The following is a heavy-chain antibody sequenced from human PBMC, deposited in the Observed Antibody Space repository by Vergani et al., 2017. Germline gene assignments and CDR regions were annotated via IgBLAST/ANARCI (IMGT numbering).Heavy chain of an antibody. V-gene: IGHV3-15*01. CDR1: GFTFSNAW. J-gene: IGHJ4*02. Sequence: EVQLVESGGGLVKPGGSLRLSCAASGFTFSNAWMSWVRQAPGKGLEWVGRIKSKTDGGTTDYAAPVKGRFTNSRDDSKNTLYLQMNSLKTEDTAVYYCTTDPSGSYYPMPFDYGGQGTLVTVSS. D-gene: IGHD1-26*01. CDR2: IKSKTDGGTT. CDR3: TTDPSGSYYPMPFDY.